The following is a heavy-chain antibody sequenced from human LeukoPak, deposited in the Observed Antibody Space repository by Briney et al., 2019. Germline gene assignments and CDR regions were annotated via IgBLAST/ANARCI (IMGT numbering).Heavy chain of an antibody. CDR2: VYHSGST. Sequence: SETLSLTCAVSDYSISSGNYGGGIRQPPGRGLEWIGSVYHSGSTHYSPSVKSRVTIAVDTSNNQFSLKLSSVTAADTAVYYCARNDSSGYFDYWGQGTLVTVSS. CDR1: DYSISSGNY. D-gene: IGHD3-22*01. J-gene: IGHJ4*02. CDR3: ARNDSSGYFDY. V-gene: IGHV4-38-2*01.